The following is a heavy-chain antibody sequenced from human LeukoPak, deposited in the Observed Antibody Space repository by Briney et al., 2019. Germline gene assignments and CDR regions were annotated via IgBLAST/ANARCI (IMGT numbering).Heavy chain of an antibody. CDR1: GYTFTGYY. CDR3: ARQDGDLDY. CDR2: INPNSDDT. J-gene: IGHJ4*02. Sequence: GASVKVSCKASGYTFTGYYIYWVRQAPGQGLEWMGWINPNSDDTSYAQKFQGRATMTRDTSISTAYMELSRLRSDDTAVYYCARQDGDLDYWGQGTLVTVSS. V-gene: IGHV1-2*02. D-gene: IGHD4-17*01.